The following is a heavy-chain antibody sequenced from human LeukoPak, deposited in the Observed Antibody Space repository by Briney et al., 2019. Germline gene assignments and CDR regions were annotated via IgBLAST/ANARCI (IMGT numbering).Heavy chain of an antibody. D-gene: IGHD1-26*01. CDR1: GGSITSTNW. J-gene: IGHJ4*02. V-gene: IGHV4-4*02. CDR2: ISLTGRT. CDR3: TRESGPYCPFGY. Sequence: SETLSLTCGVSGGSITSTNWWSGVRQPPGQGLEWIGEISLTGRTNYNPSLIGRVIMSLDESRNQLSLTLTTVTAADTAMYYCTRESGPYCPFGYWGQGTLVVVPS.